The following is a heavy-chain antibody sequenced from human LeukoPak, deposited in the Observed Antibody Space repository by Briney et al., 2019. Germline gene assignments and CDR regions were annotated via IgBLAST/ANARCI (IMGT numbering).Heavy chain of an antibody. V-gene: IGHV4-59*08. CDR1: GGSINSYY. J-gene: IGHJ4*02. CDR3: ARLSRDGYNYDY. Sequence: PSETLSLTCTVSGGSINSYYWSWIRQPPGKGLEWFGYIYYSGSTNYNPSLKSRVTISVDTSKNQFSLKLSSVTAADTAVYYCARLSRDGYNYDYWGQGTLVTVSS. D-gene: IGHD5-24*01. CDR2: IYYSGST.